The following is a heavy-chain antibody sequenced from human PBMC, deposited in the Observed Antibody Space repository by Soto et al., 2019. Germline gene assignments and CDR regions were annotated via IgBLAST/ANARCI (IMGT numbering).Heavy chain of an antibody. V-gene: IGHV3-48*02. CDR1: GFTFSSYS. D-gene: IGHD1-26*01. CDR3: ASAHGTYYYYGMDV. CDR2: ISSSSSTI. J-gene: IGHJ6*02. Sequence: GGSLRLSCAASGFTFSSYSMNWVRQAPGKGLEWVSYISSSSSTIYYADSVKGRFTISRDNAKNSLYLQMNSLRDEDTAVYYCASAHGTYYYYGMDVWGQGTTVTVSS.